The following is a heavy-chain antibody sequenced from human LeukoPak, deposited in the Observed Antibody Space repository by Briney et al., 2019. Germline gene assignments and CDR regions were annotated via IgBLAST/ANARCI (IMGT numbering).Heavy chain of an antibody. V-gene: IGHV4-39*07. CDR1: GGSISSSSYY. D-gene: IGHD3-10*01. CDR3: AREVRGVYYFDY. CDR2: IYYSGST. Sequence: SETLSLTCTVSGGSISSSSYYWGWIRQPPGKGLEWIGSIYYSGSTYYNPSLKSRVTISVDTSKNQFSLKLSSVTAADTAVYYCAREVRGVYYFDYWGQGTLDTVSS. J-gene: IGHJ4*02.